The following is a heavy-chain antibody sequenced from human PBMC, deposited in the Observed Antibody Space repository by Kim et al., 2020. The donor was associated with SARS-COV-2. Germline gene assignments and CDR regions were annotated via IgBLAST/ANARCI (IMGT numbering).Heavy chain of an antibody. V-gene: IGHV3-13*01. D-gene: IGHD4-17*01. CDR2: IGTAGDT. J-gene: IGHJ4*02. CDR1: GFTFSSYD. Sequence: GGSLRLSCAASGFTFSSYDMHWVRQATGKGLEWVSAIGTAGDTYYPGSVKGRFTISRENAKNSLYLQMNSLRAGDTAVYYCARSSDYGKYYFDYWGQGTLVTVSS. CDR3: ARSSDYGKYYFDY.